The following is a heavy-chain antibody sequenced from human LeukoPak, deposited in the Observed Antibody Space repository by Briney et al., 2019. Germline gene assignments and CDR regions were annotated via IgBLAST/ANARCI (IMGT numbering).Heavy chain of an antibody. J-gene: IGHJ4*02. CDR3: ARVTYYYDSNDFDY. Sequence: AASVKVSCKASGYTFSMYNMHWVRQATGQGLEWMGWMNPNSGNTGYAQKFQGRVTMTRNTSISTAYMELSSLRSEDTAVYYCARVTYYYDSNDFDYWGQGTLVTVSS. V-gene: IGHV1-8*01. D-gene: IGHD3-22*01. CDR2: MNPNSGNT. CDR1: GYTFSMYN.